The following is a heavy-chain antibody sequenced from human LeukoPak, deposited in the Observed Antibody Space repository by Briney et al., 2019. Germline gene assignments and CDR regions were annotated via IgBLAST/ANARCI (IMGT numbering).Heavy chain of an antibody. CDR1: GYSISSGYY. Sequence: PSETLSLTCIVCGYSISSGYYWGWIRQPPGKGLEWIGSIYHSGSTYYNPSLKSRVTISVDTSKNQFSLKLSSVTAADTAVYYCARVPHSGSYFLRWFDPWGQGTLVTVSS. CDR3: ARVPHSGSYFLRWFDP. D-gene: IGHD1-26*01. J-gene: IGHJ5*02. V-gene: IGHV4-38-2*02. CDR2: IYHSGST.